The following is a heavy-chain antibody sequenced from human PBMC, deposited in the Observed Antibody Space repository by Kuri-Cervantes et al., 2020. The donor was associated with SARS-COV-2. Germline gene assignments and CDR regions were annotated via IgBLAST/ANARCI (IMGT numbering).Heavy chain of an antibody. CDR1: GGSISSSSYY. D-gene: IGHD3-16*01. V-gene: IGHV4-39*01. J-gene: IGHJ3*02. CDR2: IYYSGST. CDR3: ARHVGGRRAVDI. Sequence: SETLSLTCTVSGGSISSSSYYWGWIRQPPGKGLEWIGSIYYSGSTYYNPSLKSRVTVSVDTSKNQLSLRLTSVTAADTAVYYCARHVGGRRAVDIWGQGTVVTVSS.